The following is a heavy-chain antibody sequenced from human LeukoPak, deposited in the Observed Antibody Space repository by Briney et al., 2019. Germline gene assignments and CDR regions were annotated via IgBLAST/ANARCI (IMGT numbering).Heavy chain of an antibody. CDR3: ARDARQQLVERFDY. Sequence: GGSLRLSCAASGFTFSSYAMTWVRQAPGKGLEWVSAISGPGTSTYYADSVKGRFTISRDNAKNSLYLQMNSLRAEDTAVYYCARDARQQLVERFDYWGQGTLVTVSS. V-gene: IGHV3-23*01. CDR1: GFTFSSYA. D-gene: IGHD6-13*01. CDR2: ISGPGTST. J-gene: IGHJ4*02.